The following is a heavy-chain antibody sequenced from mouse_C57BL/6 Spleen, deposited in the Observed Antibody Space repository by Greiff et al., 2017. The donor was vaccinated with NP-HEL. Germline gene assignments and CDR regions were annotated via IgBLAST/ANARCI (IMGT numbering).Heavy chain of an antibody. V-gene: IGHV1-85*01. CDR2: IYPRDGST. CDR1: GYTFTSYD. D-gene: IGHD2-5*01. CDR3: ARGGSNYLAWFAY. J-gene: IGHJ3*01. Sequence: VQLQQSGPELVKPGASVKLSCKASGYTFTSYDINWVKQRPGQGLEWIGWIYPRDGSTKYNEKFKGKATLTVDTSSSTAYMELHSLTSEDSAVYFCARGGSNYLAWFAYWGQGTLVTVSA.